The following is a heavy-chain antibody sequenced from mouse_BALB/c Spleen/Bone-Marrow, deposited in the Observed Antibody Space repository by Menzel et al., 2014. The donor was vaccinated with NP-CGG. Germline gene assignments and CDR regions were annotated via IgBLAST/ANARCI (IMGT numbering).Heavy chain of an antibody. D-gene: IGHD1-1*01. CDR2: INPYNGGT. CDR1: GYSFTDYT. J-gene: IGHJ1*01. Sequence: VQLQQSGPELVKPGASMKKSCKASGYSFTDYTMTWVKRSHGKNLEWIGLINPYNGGTGYSQKFKGKATLTVDKSSSTAYMDLLSLTSEDSAVYYCATYYGSGWYFDVWGAGTTVTVSS. CDR3: ATYYGSGWYFDV. V-gene: IGHV1-26*01.